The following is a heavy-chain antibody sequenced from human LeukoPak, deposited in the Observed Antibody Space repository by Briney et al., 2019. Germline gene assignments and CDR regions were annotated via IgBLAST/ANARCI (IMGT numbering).Heavy chain of an antibody. CDR2: ISSSSRTI. V-gene: IGHV3-48*01. CDR1: GFTFSSIS. D-gene: IGHD6-6*01. CDR3: ARVSKQLAPFDY. J-gene: IGHJ4*02. Sequence: GGSLSLSCAASGFTFSSISRNWVRQAQGKGLEWISYISSSSRTIYYADSVKGRFTISRDNAKNSLYLQMNSLRAEDTAVYHCARVSKQLAPFDYWGQGTLVTVSS.